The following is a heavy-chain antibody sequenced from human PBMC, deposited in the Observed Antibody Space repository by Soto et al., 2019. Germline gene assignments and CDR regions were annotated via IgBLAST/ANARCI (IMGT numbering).Heavy chain of an antibody. CDR2: IYYSGST. CDR1: GGSISSSSYY. J-gene: IGHJ4*02. Sequence: PSETLSLTCTVSGGSISSSSYYWGWIRQPPGKGLEWIGSIYYSGSTYYNPSLKSRVTISIDTSKNQFSLKLSSVTAADTAVYYCASSPRGSYFDYWGQGTLVTVSS. D-gene: IGHD1-26*01. V-gene: IGHV4-39*01. CDR3: ASSPRGSYFDY.